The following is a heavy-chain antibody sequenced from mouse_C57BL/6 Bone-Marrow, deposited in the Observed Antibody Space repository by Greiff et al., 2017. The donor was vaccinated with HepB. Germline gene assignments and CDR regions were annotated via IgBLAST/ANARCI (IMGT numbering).Heavy chain of an antibody. V-gene: IGHV7-1*01. CDR3: ARIPITANPYWYFDV. D-gene: IGHD1-1*01. Sequence: EVKLVESGGGLVQSGRSLRLSCATSGFTFSDFYMEWVRQAPGKGLEWIAASRNKANDYTTEYSASVKGRFIVSRDTSQSILYLQMNALRAEDTAIYYCARIPITANPYWYFDVWGTGTTVTVSS. CDR2: SRNKANDYTT. CDR1: GFTFSDFY. J-gene: IGHJ1*03.